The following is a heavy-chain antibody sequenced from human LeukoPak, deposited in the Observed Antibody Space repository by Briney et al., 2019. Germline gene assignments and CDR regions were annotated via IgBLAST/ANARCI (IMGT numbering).Heavy chain of an antibody. V-gene: IGHV3-7*01. D-gene: IGHD6-25*01. J-gene: IGHJ3*02. CDR3: ARWGSELPDDAFDI. CDR2: VRQDGSEK. Sequence: GGSLRLSCAASGFTFSRYWMSWVRQAPGKGLEWVANVRQDGSEKHYRDSLKGRITISRDNAKNSLYLQMNSLRVEDTAVYFCARWGSELPDDAFDIWGQGTMVTVSS. CDR1: GFTFSRYW.